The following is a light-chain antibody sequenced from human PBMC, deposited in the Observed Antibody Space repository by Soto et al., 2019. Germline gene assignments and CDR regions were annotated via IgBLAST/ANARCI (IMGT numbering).Light chain of an antibody. J-gene: IGKJ1*01. Sequence: EIVMTQSPATLSVSPGERATLSCRASQSVSSNLAWYQQNPGQAPRLLIYGASTRATGIPARFSGSGSGTEFTLTISSLQSEYFAVYYCQQYNNWPRTFGQGTKVEIK. CDR2: GAS. CDR1: QSVSSN. V-gene: IGKV3-15*01. CDR3: QQYNNWPRT.